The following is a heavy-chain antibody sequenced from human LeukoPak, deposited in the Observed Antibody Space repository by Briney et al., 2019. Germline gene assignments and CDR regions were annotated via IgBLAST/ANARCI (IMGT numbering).Heavy chain of an antibody. CDR2: VNPNSGGT. CDR3: ASGREYYGSGSHDDAFDI. Sequence: ASVKVSCKASGYTFTAYYMHWVRQAPGQGLEWMGWVNPNSGGTNYAQKFRGRVTMTRDTSITTAYMELSSLRSDDTAMYYCASGREYYGSGSHDDAFDIWGQGTMVTVCS. V-gene: IGHV1-2*02. CDR1: GYTFTAYY. J-gene: IGHJ3*02. D-gene: IGHD3-10*01.